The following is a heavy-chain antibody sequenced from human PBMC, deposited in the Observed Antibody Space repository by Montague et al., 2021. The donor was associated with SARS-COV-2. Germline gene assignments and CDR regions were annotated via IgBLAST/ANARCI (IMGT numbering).Heavy chain of an antibody. CDR1: GGIFSNSA. CDR2: IIPIFDTT. CDR3: ASGPLDYYGSGSYYGRGMDV. J-gene: IGHJ6*02. D-gene: IGHD3-10*01. Sequence: SVKVSCKASGGIFSNSAISWVRQAPGQGLEWMGGIIPIFDTTKYAQKFQDRFTITADKSTTTAYMELSSLRSEDTAVYYCASGPLDYYGSGSYYGRGMDVWGQGTTVTVSS. V-gene: IGHV1-69*06.